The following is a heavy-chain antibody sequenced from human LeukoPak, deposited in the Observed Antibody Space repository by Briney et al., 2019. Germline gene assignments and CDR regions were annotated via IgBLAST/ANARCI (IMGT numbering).Heavy chain of an antibody. CDR3: TTGGTVTFDY. V-gene: IGHV3-15*01. CDR1: GFTVSTNY. CDR2: IKSKTDGGTT. Sequence: PGGSLKLSCAASGFTVSTNYMSWVRQAPGKGLEWVGRIKSKTDGGTTDYAAPVKGRFTISRDDSKNTLYLQMTSLKTEDTAVYYCTTGGTVTFDYWGQGTLVTVSS. J-gene: IGHJ4*02. D-gene: IGHD4-17*01.